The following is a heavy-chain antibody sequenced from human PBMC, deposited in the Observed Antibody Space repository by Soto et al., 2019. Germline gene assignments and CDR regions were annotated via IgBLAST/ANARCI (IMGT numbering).Heavy chain of an antibody. V-gene: IGHV1-69*06. CDR3: ARYSSSWYGRTTYYYYGMDV. J-gene: IGHJ6*02. D-gene: IGHD6-13*01. Sequence: SVKVSCKASGGTFSSYAISWVRQAPVQGLEWMGGIIPIFGTANYAQKFQGRVTITADKSTSTAYMELSSLRSEDTAVYYCARYSSSWYGRTTYYYYGMDVWGQGTTVTVSS. CDR1: GGTFSSYA. CDR2: IIPIFGTA.